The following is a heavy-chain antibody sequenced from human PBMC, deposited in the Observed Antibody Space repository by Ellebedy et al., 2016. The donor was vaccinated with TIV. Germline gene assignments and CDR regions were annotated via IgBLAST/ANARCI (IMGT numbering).Heavy chain of an antibody. V-gene: IGHV4-39*07. J-gene: IGHJ6*03. Sequence: SETLSLTXTVSGGSISNTNYYWGWIRQPPGKGLEWIGEINHSGSTNYNPSLKSRVTISVDTSKNQFSLKLSSVTAADTAVYYCARGSVRAGYYYYYMDVWGKGTTVTVSS. CDR1: GGSISNTNYY. CDR2: INHSGST. D-gene: IGHD4/OR15-4a*01. CDR3: ARGSVRAGYYYYYMDV.